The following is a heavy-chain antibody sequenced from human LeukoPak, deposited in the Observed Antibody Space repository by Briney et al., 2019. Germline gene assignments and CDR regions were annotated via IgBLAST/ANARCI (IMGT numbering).Heavy chain of an antibody. J-gene: IGHJ5*02. CDR3: ARHFGSGWYWFDP. CDR2: INHSGST. V-gene: IGHV4-34*01. Sequence: SETLSLTCAVYGGSFSGYYWSWIRQPPGKGLEWIGEINHSGSTNYNPSLKSRVTISVDTSKNQFSLKLSSVTAADTAVYYCARHFGSGWYWFDPWGQGTLVTVSS. D-gene: IGHD6-19*01. CDR1: GGSFSGYY.